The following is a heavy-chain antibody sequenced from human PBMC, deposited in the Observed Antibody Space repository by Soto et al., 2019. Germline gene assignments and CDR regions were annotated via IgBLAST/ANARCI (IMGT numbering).Heavy chain of an antibody. Sequence: GGSLRLSCAASGFTFSSYWMSWVRQAPGKGLEWVANIKQDGSEKYYVDSVKGRFTISRDNAKNSLSLQMNSLRAEDTAVYYCARDSTSILAARAEGYYYYGMDVWGQGTTVTVSS. CDR2: IKQDGSEK. J-gene: IGHJ6*02. CDR1: GFTFSSYW. D-gene: IGHD6-6*01. V-gene: IGHV3-7*05. CDR3: ARDSTSILAARAEGYYYYGMDV.